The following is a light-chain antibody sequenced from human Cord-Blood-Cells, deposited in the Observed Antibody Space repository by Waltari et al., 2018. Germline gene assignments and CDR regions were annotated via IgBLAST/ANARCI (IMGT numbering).Light chain of an antibody. Sequence: SYELTQPSSVSVSPGQTARITCSGDVLAKKYARWFRQKPGQAPVLVIYKDSERPSGIPERFSGSSSGTTVTLTISGAQVEDEADHYCYSAADNSWVFGGGTKLTVL. J-gene: IGLJ3*02. CDR1: VLAKKY. CDR2: KDS. CDR3: YSAADNSWV. V-gene: IGLV3-27*01.